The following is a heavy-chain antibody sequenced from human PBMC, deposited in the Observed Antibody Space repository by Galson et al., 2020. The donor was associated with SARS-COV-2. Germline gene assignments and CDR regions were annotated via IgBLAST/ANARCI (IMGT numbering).Heavy chain of an antibody. Sequence: GESLKISCAAPGFTFTNYAMSWVRQPPGKGQEWVSAISGRRGSTYYADSVKGRFTISRDNSENTPYLEMNSLRAEDTAVYYCAKDDETVYDSSGFYRDWGQGTQVTVSS. D-gene: IGHD3-22*01. V-gene: IGHV3-23*01. J-gene: IGHJ4*02. CDR3: AKDDETVYDSSGFYRD. CDR2: ISGRRGST. CDR1: GFTFTNYA.